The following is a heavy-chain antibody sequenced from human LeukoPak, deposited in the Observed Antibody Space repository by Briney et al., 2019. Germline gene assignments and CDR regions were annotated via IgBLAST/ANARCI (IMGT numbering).Heavy chain of an antibody. Sequence: PSETMSLTCAVYGGSFSGYYWGWIRQPPGKGREWVGEINHSGSTNYNPSLKSRVTISVDTSKNQFSLKLSSVTAADTAVYYCAASGSGSSDYWGQGTLVTVSS. V-gene: IGHV4-34*01. CDR1: GGSFSGYY. CDR2: INHSGST. J-gene: IGHJ4*02. D-gene: IGHD3-10*01. CDR3: AASGSGSSDY.